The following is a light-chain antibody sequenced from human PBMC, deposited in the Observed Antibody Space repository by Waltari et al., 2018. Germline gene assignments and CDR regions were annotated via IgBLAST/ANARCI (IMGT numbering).Light chain of an antibody. Sequence: DIVMTQSPDSLAVSLGERATINCKSSQSVLYSSNNKNHLAWYQRKPGQPPKWLVYWASTPESGVPDRFSGSGSGTDFTLTISSLQAEDVAVYYCQQYYSLPWTFGQGTKVEIK. V-gene: IGKV4-1*01. J-gene: IGKJ1*01. CDR1: QSVLYSSNNKNH. CDR2: WAS. CDR3: QQYYSLPWT.